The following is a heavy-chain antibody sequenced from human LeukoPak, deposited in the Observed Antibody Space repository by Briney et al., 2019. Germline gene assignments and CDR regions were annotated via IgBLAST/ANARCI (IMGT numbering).Heavy chain of an antibody. J-gene: IGHJ3*01. CDR1: GYTFTDYY. D-gene: IGHD3-22*01. V-gene: IGHV1-2*02. CDR3: AIYYYDTSSVLDG. Sequence: ASVRVSSKASGYTFTDYYMHWVRQAAGQEVGWVGWVNINSGGTHYTQKFQGRVTISRDTTIRTANMERSRLRYADTAVYYCAIYYYDTSSVLDGWGQGTRVTVSS. CDR2: VNINSGGT.